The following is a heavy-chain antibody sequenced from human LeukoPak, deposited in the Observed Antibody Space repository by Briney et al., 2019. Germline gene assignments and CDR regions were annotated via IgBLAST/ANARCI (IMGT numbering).Heavy chain of an antibody. D-gene: IGHD6-6*01. Sequence: PGGSLRLSCADSGFTLSRHWMDWVRQAPGKGREWVANKKDDGSVKNYVDSVKGRFTISRDNAKNSLYLQMNSLRAEDTAVYYCMAESSSPWEGYWGQGTLVTVPS. CDR1: GFTLSRHW. J-gene: IGHJ4*02. V-gene: IGHV3-7*01. CDR3: MAESSSPWEGY. CDR2: KKDDGSVK.